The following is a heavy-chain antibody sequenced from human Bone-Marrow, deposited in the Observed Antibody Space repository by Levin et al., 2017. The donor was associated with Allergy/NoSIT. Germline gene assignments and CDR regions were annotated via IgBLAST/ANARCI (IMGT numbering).Heavy chain of an antibody. Sequence: SETLSLTCAVSGDSISSSSWWSWVRQPPGKGLEWVGEIYHSGSTNYIQSLKSRVTISGDKSKNPFSLKLTSVTAADTAVYYCARGMIVVGAFDIWGQGTMVTVSS. CDR1: GDSISSSSW. CDR3: ARGMIVVGAFDI. D-gene: IGHD3-22*01. CDR2: IYHSGST. V-gene: IGHV4-4*02. J-gene: IGHJ3*02.